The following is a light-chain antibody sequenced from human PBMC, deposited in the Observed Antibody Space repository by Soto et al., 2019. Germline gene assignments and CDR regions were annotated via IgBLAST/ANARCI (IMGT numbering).Light chain of an antibody. CDR3: CSYTGMSTYV. J-gene: IGLJ1*01. CDR2: EVS. Sequence: QSALTQPASVSGSPGQSITISCSGTSNDIGGFAFVSWYQQRPGKAPQLLIYEVSNRPSGVSDRFSASKSGNTASLTISGLQTEDEDDYFCCSYTGMSTYVFGTGTKLTVL. CDR1: SNDIGGFAF. V-gene: IGLV2-14*01.